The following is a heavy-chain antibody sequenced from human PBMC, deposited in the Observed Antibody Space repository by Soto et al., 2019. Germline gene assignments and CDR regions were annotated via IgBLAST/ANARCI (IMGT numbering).Heavy chain of an antibody. D-gene: IGHD6-6*01. J-gene: IGHJ4*02. CDR2: ISASGAYT. CDR3: AKEVIAARPYYFDY. V-gene: IGHV3-23*01. Sequence: PGGSLRLSCAAPVFTFSSYAVSWARQTPGKGLEWVSTISASGAYTYYVDSVKGRFTISRDNSRNTLYLQMRSLRAGDTATYYCAKEVIAARPYYFDYWGQGTLVTVSS. CDR1: VFTFSSYA.